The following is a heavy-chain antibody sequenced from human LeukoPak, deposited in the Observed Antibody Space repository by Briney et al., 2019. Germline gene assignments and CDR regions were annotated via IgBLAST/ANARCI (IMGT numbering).Heavy chain of an antibody. D-gene: IGHD3-10*01. J-gene: IGHJ6*03. Sequence: SETLSLTCAVYGGSFSGYYWSWIRQPPRKGLEWIGEINHSGSANYNQSLKSRVTMSVDTSKNQFSLKLSSLTAADTAVYYCARDVKSRRRLWFGELSVYYYYYMDVWAKGTTVTIPS. CDR2: INHSGSA. CDR3: ARDVKSRRRLWFGELSVYYYYYMDV. V-gene: IGHV4-34*01. CDR1: GGSFSGYY.